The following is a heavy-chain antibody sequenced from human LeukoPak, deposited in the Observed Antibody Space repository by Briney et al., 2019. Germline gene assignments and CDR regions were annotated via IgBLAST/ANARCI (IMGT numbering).Heavy chain of an antibody. D-gene: IGHD6-13*01. CDR2: IRHDGSTK. CDR1: GFPFYSYW. V-gene: IGHV3-7*03. Sequence: GGSLRLSCTASGFPFYSYWMTWVRQTPAKGLEWVANIRHDGSTKYYVDSVKGRFTISRDNAMNSLYLQMDSLRVEDTAIYYCARSVPYGTTWYGRSDCWGQGTQVTVSS. J-gene: IGHJ4*02. CDR3: ARSVPYGTTWYGRSDC.